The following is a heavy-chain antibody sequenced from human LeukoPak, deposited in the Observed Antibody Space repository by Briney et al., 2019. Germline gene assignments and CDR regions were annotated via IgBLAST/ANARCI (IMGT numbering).Heavy chain of an antibody. J-gene: IGHJ5*02. D-gene: IGHD3-3*01. CDR2: IYYSGST. Sequence: PPETLSLTCTVSGGSISSYYWSWIRQPPGKGLEWIGYIYYSGSTNYNPSLKSRVTISVDTSKNQFSLKLSSVTAADTAVYYCARVEKEYDFWSGYYTGIGWFDPWGQGTLVTVSS. CDR1: GGSISSYY. V-gene: IGHV4-59*01. CDR3: ARVEKEYDFWSGYYTGIGWFDP.